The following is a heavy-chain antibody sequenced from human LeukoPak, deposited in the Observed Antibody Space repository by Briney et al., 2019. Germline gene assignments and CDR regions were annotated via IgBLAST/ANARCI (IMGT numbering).Heavy chain of an antibody. CDR3: ATRSRGYERVQGAFDI. Sequence: SETLSLTCTVSGGSISSYYWSWIRQPPGKGLEWIRYIYYSGSTNYNPSLKSRVTISVDTSKNQFSLKLSSVTAADTAVYYCATRSRGYERVQGAFDIWGQGTMVTVSS. CDR1: GGSISSYY. D-gene: IGHD6-25*01. CDR2: IYYSGST. J-gene: IGHJ3*02. V-gene: IGHV4-59*08.